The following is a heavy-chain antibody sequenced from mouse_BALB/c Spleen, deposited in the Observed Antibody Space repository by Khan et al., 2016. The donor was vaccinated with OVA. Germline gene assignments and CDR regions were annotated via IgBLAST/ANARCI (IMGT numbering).Heavy chain of an antibody. Sequence: QVQLKQSGAELVKAGASVKMSCKASGYTFTSYWMHWVKQRLGQGLEWFAETNPTNGRTYYNEKFKSKATLTVYKSSSTAYMLLSGPPFEDSAVYYCARIKKIVATYFDYWGQGTTLTVSS. CDR3: ARIKKIVATYFDY. V-gene: IGHV1S81*02. CDR2: TNPTNGRT. CDR1: GYTFTSYW. D-gene: IGHD1-1*01. J-gene: IGHJ2*01.